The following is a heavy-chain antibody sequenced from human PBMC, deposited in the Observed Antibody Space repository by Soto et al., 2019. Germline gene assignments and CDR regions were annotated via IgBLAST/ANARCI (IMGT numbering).Heavy chain of an antibody. CDR2: IGTAGDT. V-gene: IGHV3-13*01. CDR3: ARESISDYDFWSGLYGMDV. D-gene: IGHD3-3*01. J-gene: IGHJ6*02. Sequence: GESLKISCAASGFTFSSYDMHWVRQATGKGLEWVSAIGTAGDTYYPGSVKGRFTISRENAKNSLYLQMNSLRAEDTAVYYCARESISDYDFWSGLYGMDVWGQGTTVTVSS. CDR1: GFTFSSYD.